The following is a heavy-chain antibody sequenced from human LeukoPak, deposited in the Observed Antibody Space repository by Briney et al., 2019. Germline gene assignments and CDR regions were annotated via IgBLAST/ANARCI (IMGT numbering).Heavy chain of an antibody. CDR1: GFTFNSYA. D-gene: IGHD3-9*01. Sequence: GGSLRLSCAASGFTFNSYAMSWVRQAPGKGLEWVSAIRGSGGGTYYADSVKGRFTISRDNAKNSLYLQMNSLRAEDTAVYYCARWSYDILTGYSIDYWGQGTLVTVSS. CDR2: IRGSGGGT. V-gene: IGHV3-23*01. CDR3: ARWSYDILTGYSIDY. J-gene: IGHJ4*02.